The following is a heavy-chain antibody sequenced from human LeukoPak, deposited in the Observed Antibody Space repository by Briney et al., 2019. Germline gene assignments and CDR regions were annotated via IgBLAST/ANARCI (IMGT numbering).Heavy chain of an antibody. J-gene: IGHJ4*02. Sequence: SETLSLTCTVSGYSINSGYYWGWIRQPPGKGLEWIGAVSHSGTTYYNPSLKSRVTISIDASKNQFSLKLSSVTAADTAVYFCARTPYGANSCADYWGQGSLVTVSS. CDR1: GYSINSGYY. CDR2: VSHSGTT. V-gene: IGHV4-38-2*02. D-gene: IGHD4-23*01. CDR3: ARTPYGANSCADY.